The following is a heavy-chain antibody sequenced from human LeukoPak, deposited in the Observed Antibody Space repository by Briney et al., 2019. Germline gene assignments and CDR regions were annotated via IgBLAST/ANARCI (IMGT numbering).Heavy chain of an antibody. V-gene: IGHV1-2*02. CDR3: ARGPNSYGQYPNHFDY. D-gene: IGHD5-18*01. CDR2: INPNSGGT. CDR1: GYTFTGYY. J-gene: IGHJ4*02. Sequence: GASVKVSCKASGYTFTGYYMHWVRQAPGQGLEWMGWINPNSGGTNYAQKFQGRVTMTRDTSISTAYMELSRLRSDDTAVYYCARGPNSYGQYPNHFDYWGQGTLVTVSS.